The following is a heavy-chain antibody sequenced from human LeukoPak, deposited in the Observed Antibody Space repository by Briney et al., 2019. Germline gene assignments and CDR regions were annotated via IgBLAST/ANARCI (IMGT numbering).Heavy chain of an antibody. J-gene: IGHJ3*02. Sequence: GGSLRLSCVGSGFTFSTYSMNWVRQAPGRGLEWISYIISSSSSKYYADSVKGRFTISRDNAKNSLYLQMNSLRAEDTAVYYCARAPGYCSSTSCYGDAFDIWGQGTVVTVSS. CDR2: IISSSSSK. CDR1: GFTFSTYS. CDR3: ARAPGYCSSTSCYGDAFDI. D-gene: IGHD2-2*01. V-gene: IGHV3-48*04.